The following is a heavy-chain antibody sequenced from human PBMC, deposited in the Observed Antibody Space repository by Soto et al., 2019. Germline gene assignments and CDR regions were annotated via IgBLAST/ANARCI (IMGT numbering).Heavy chain of an antibody. CDR2: IYYSGST. J-gene: IGHJ4*02. D-gene: IGHD2-15*01. CDR1: GGSISSSSYY. Sequence: SETLSLTCTVSGGSISSSSYYWGWIRQPPGKGLEWIGSIYYSGSTYYNPSLKSRVTISVDTSKNQFSLKLSSVTAADTAVYYCARHFGDYLDYWGQGTLVTVS. V-gene: IGHV4-39*01. CDR3: ARHFGDYLDY.